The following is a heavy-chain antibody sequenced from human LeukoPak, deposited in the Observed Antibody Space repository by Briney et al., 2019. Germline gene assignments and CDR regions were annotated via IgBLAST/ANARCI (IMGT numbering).Heavy chain of an antibody. CDR2: IYYSGST. Sequence: SETLSLTCTVSGGSISSYYWSWIRQPPGKGLEWIGYIYYSGSTNYNPSLKSRVTISVDTSKNQFSLKLSSVTAADTAVYYCARGFFGTTVDYWGQGTLVTVSS. CDR3: ARGFFGTTVDY. D-gene: IGHD1-7*01. CDR1: GGSISSYY. V-gene: IGHV4-59*01. J-gene: IGHJ4*02.